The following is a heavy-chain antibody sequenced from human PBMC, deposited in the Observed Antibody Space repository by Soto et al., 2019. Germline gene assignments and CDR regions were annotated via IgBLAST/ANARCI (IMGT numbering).Heavy chain of an antibody. CDR2: TRNKANSYTT. CDR1: GFTFSDHD. Sequence: GSLRLSCAASGFTFSDHDMDWVRQAPGKGLEWVGRTRNKANSYTTEYAASVKGRFTISRDDSKNSLYLQMNSLKTEDTAVYYCAREGYDSSGYYPREDAFDIWGQGTMVTVSS. CDR3: AREGYDSSGYYPREDAFDI. V-gene: IGHV3-72*01. J-gene: IGHJ3*02. D-gene: IGHD3-22*01.